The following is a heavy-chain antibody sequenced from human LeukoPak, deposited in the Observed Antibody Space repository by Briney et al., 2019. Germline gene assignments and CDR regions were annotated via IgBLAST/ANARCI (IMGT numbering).Heavy chain of an antibody. Sequence: AGSLSLSCAASGFTFSSFCMSWVRQAPGKGLLWVSRIYNDGRRTTYADSVKGRFTISGDNAKNTLFLQMNSLTAEDTAVYYCARSGAGGAFDMWGRGTMVTVSS. D-gene: IGHD3-10*01. CDR1: GFTFSSFC. CDR2: IYNDGRRT. V-gene: IGHV3-74*01. CDR3: ARSGAGGAFDM. J-gene: IGHJ3*02.